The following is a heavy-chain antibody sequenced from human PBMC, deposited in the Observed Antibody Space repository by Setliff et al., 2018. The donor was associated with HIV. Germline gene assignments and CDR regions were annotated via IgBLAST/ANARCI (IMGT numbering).Heavy chain of an antibody. Sequence: SETLSLTCTVSGGSISSGSYYWSWIRQPPGKGLEWIGSIYYSGSTYYNPSLKSRVTIFGDTSKNQLSLKLTSVTAADTAVYYCARGRSGSSWSLDYWGQGTLVTVSS. J-gene: IGHJ4*02. CDR3: ARGRSGSSWSLDY. V-gene: IGHV4-39*07. D-gene: IGHD6-13*01. CDR1: GGSISSGSYY. CDR2: IYYSGST.